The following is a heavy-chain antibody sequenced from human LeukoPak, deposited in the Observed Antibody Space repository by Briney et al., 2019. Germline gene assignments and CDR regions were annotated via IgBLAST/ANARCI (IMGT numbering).Heavy chain of an antibody. CDR1: GFTFSDYY. CDR2: ISSSGSTI. Sequence: KPGGSLRLSCAASGFTFSDYYMSWIRQAPGKGLEWVSYISSSGSTIYYADSVKGRFTISRDNAKNSLYLQMNSLRPEDTALYYCVKDRGLRNQWLQVTYDSWGQGTLVTVSS. J-gene: IGHJ4*02. D-gene: IGHD5-24*01. V-gene: IGHV3-11*01. CDR3: VKDRGLRNQWLQVTYDS.